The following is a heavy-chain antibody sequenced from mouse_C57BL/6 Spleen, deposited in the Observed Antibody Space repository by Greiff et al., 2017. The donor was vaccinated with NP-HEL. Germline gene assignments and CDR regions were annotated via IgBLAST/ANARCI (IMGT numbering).Heavy chain of an antibody. CDR1: RFTFSSYA. J-gene: IGHJ1*03. D-gene: IGHD3-2*02. CDR2: ISDGGSYT. CDR3: ARDRGTQDWYFDV. Sequence: EVNVVESGGGLVKPGGSLKLSCAASRFTFSSYAMSWVRQTPEKRLEWVATISDGGSYTYYPDNVKGRFTISRDNAKNNLYLQMSHLKSEDTAMYYCARDRGTQDWYFDVWGTGTTVTVSS. V-gene: IGHV5-4*01.